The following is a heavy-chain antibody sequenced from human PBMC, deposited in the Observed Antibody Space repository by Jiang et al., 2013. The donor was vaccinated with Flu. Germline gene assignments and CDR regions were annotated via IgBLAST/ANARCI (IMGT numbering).Heavy chain of an antibody. V-gene: IGHV3-33*01. J-gene: IGHJ4*02. CDR3: ARAGSSGILDY. CDR2: IWYDGSNK. D-gene: IGHD6-25*01. Sequence: RLSCAASGFTFSSYGMHWVRQAPGKGLEWVAVIWYDGSNKYYADSVKGRFTISRDNSKNTLYLQMNSLRAEDTAVYYCARAGSSGILDYWGQGTLVTVSS. CDR1: GFTFSSYG.